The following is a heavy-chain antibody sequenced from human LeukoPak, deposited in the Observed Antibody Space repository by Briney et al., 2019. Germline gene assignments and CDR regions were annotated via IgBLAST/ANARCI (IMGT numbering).Heavy chain of an antibody. J-gene: IGHJ5*02. CDR1: GGSISSGGYY. CDR3: ARDRGLVRGGIDP. V-gene: IGHV4-31*03. CDR2: IYYSGST. Sequence: SETLSLTCTVSGGSISSGGYYWSWIRQHPGKGLEWIGYIYYSGSTYYNPSLKSRVTISVDTSKNQFCLKLSSVTAADTAVYYCARDRGLVRGGIDPWGQGTLVTVSS. D-gene: IGHD3-10*01.